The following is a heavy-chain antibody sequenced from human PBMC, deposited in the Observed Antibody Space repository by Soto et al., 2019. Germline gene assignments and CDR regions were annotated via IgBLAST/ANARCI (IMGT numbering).Heavy chain of an antibody. V-gene: IGHV1-18*01. CDR3: ARGWFGEFVSYFDY. CDR1: GYSFSFYG. D-gene: IGHD3-10*01. Sequence: ASVKVSCKASGYSFSFYGINWVRQAPGQGLEWMGWINPSDGNRNFAQKFEDRVTMTTATSTNTVFLELRSLKSDDTAVYYCARGWFGEFVSYFDYWGQGTLVTVSS. CDR2: INPSDGNR. J-gene: IGHJ4*02.